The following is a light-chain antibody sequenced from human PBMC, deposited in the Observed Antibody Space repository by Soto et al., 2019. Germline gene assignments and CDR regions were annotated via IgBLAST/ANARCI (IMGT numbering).Light chain of an antibody. V-gene: IGKV2-28*01. CDR1: QSLLHNNGYNY. J-gene: IGKJ3*01. Sequence: DIVMTQSPLSLPVTPGEPASISCRSSQSLLHNNGYNYLDWYVQKPGQSPQILIYMASNRASGVPDRFSGSGSGTDFTLKISRVEAEDVGLYYCMQALQTPFTFGPGTKVDIK. CDR2: MAS. CDR3: MQALQTPFT.